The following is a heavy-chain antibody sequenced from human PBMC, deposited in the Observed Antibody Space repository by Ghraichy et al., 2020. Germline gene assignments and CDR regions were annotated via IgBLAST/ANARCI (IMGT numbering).Heavy chain of an antibody. CDR3: ARVPPLRFLEWLSHSWFDP. CDR2: INHSGST. Sequence: SETLSLTCAVYGGSFSGYYWSWIRQPPGKGLEWIGEINHSGSTNYNPSLKSRVTISVDTSKNQFSLKLSSVTAADTAVYYCARVPPLRFLEWLSHSWFDPWGQGTLVTVSS. D-gene: IGHD3-3*01. J-gene: IGHJ5*02. CDR1: GGSFSGYY. V-gene: IGHV4-34*01.